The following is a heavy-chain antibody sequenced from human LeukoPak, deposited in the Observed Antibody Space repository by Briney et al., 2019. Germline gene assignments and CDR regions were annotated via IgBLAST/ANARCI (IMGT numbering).Heavy chain of an antibody. Sequence: GGSLRLSCAASGFTFSSYAMHWVRQAPGKGLEWVAVISYDGSNKYYADSVKGRFTISRDNSKNTLYLQMNSLRAEDTAVYYCARASTPYGSGSYYDYWGQGTLVTVSS. J-gene: IGHJ4*02. CDR3: ARASTPYGSGSYYDY. CDR2: ISYDGSNK. D-gene: IGHD3-10*01. V-gene: IGHV3-30-3*01. CDR1: GFTFSSYA.